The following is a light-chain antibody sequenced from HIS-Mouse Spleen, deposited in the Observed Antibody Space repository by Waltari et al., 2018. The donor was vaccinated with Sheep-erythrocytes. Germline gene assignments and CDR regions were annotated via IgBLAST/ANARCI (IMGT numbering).Light chain of an antibody. CDR1: QSISSY. CDR2: AAS. V-gene: IGKV1-39*01. J-gene: IGKJ4*01. Sequence: DIQMTQSPSSLSASVGDRVTITCRASQSISSYLKRYQQKPGKAPKLLIYAASSLQSGVPSRFSGRGSGIDFTLTISSLQPEDFATYYCQQSYSTPPAFGGGTK. CDR3: QQSYSTPPA.